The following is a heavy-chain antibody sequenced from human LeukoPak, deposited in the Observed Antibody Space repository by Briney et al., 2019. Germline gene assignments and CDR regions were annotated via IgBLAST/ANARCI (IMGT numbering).Heavy chain of an antibody. CDR3: ARDPWWLSAFDI. V-gene: IGHV3-7*01. J-gene: IGHJ3*02. Sequence: GGSLRLSCAASRFTFSSYWMSWVRQAPGKGLEWVANIKQDGSEKYYVDSVKGRFTISRDNAKNSLYLQMNSLRAEDTAVYYCARDPWWLSAFDIWGQGTMVTVSS. CDR1: RFTFSSYW. CDR2: IKQDGSEK. D-gene: IGHD2-15*01.